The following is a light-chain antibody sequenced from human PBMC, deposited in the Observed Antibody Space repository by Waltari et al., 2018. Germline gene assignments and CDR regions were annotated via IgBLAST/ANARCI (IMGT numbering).Light chain of an antibody. CDR3: SSYAGSNTWV. CDR2: EVS. J-gene: IGLJ3*02. CDR1: SSDVGDYDF. V-gene: IGLV2-8*01. Sequence: QSALTQPPSASESPGQSVTISCPGTSSDVGDYDFFSWYQHPPGKAPKIMIYEVSKRPSGVPDRFSGSKSGSTASLTVSGLQAEDEATYYCSSYAGSNTWVFGGGTKLTVL.